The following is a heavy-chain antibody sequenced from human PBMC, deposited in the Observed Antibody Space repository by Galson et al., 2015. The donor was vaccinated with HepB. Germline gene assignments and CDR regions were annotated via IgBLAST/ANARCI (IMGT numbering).Heavy chain of an antibody. CDR1: GFNFNTYT. J-gene: IGHJ4*02. Sequence: SLRLSCAASGFNFNTYTMHWVRQAPGKGLEWVSTISSAGSSQYYPDSVKGRFTVSRDNSKNMMYLQVDSLRAEDTAVFYCARDAMGRGSGSYSAFDYWGQGILVTASS. V-gene: IGHV3-30-3*01. CDR3: ARDAMGRGSGSYSAFDY. D-gene: IGHD1-26*01. CDR2: ISSAGSSQ.